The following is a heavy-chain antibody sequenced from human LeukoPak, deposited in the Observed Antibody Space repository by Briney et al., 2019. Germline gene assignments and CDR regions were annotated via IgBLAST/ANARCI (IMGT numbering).Heavy chain of an antibody. D-gene: IGHD4-11*01. J-gene: IGHJ3*02. Sequence: ASVKVSCKASGYTFTGYYMHWVRQAPRQGLEWMGRINPNSGGTNYAQKFQGRVTMTRDTSISTAYMELSRLRSDDTAVYYCARVTVPDDAFDIWGKGTMVTVSS. CDR1: GYTFTGYY. CDR3: ARVTVPDDAFDI. V-gene: IGHV1-2*06. CDR2: INPNSGGT.